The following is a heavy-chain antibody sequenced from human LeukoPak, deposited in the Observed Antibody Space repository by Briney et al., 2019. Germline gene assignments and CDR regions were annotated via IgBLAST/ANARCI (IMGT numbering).Heavy chain of an antibody. D-gene: IGHD3-10*01. V-gene: IGHV3-53*01. Sequence: EALSLTCTVSGGSISSGGYYWSWVRQAPGKGLEWVSVIYSGGSTYYADSVKGRFTISRDNSKNTLYLQMNSLRAEDTAVYYCARVTMVRGCDYWGQGTLVTVSS. CDR2: IYSGGST. CDR1: GGSISSGGYY. J-gene: IGHJ4*02. CDR3: ARVTMVRGCDY.